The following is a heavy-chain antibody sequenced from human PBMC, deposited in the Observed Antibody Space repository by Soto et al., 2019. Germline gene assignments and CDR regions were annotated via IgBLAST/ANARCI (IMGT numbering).Heavy chain of an antibody. Sequence: SETLSLTCTVSGGSISGYYWSWIRQSPGNQLEWIGYRYYSGNTNYNPSLRSRVTISVDTSKNQVSLSLTSVTPADTAVYYCAIGFGLAAQGMDVWGQGDTVTVSS. CDR2: RYYSGNT. D-gene: IGHD6-6*01. J-gene: IGHJ6*02. CDR3: AIGFGLAAQGMDV. CDR1: GGSISGYY. V-gene: IGHV4-59*01.